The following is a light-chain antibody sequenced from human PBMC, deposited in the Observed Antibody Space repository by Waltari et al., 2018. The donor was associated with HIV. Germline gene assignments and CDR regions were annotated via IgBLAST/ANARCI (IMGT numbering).Light chain of an antibody. V-gene: IGLV2-14*03. Sequence: QSALTQPASVSGSPGQSITISCTGTSNDVGGYNYVSWYQQHPGKAPKLMIYDVTHRPSGVSNRFSGSKAVNTASLTISGLQAEDEADYYCCSYTSSSPLYVFGTGTKVTVL. CDR2: DVT. CDR3: CSYTSSSPLYV. CDR1: SNDVGGYNY. J-gene: IGLJ1*01.